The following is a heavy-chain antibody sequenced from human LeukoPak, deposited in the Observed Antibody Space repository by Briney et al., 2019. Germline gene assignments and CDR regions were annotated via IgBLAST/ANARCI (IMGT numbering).Heavy chain of an antibody. CDR2: IIPIFGTA. CDR3: ARDLGIRVTNLYYYYGMDV. D-gene: IGHD1-14*01. V-gene: IGHV1-69*13. J-gene: IGHJ6*02. CDR1: GGTFSSYA. Sequence: ASVKVSCKASGGTFSSYAISWVRQAPGQGLEWMGGIIPIFGTANYAQKFQGRVTITADESTSTAYMELSSLRSEDTAVYYCARDLGIRVTNLYYYYGMDVWGQGTTVTVSS.